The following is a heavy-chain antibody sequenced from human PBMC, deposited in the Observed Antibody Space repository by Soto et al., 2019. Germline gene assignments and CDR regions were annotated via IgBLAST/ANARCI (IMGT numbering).Heavy chain of an antibody. Sequence: ASVKVSCKASGYTFTGHYIHWVRQAPEQGPEWMGEIGPESGATRYAQKFQGRVTMTRDTSITTVYMELNNLSPDDTAVYYCGRGRSGQIVVFYWCQGTPVTVSS. D-gene: IGHD1-26*01. CDR2: IGPESGAT. CDR3: GRGRSGQIVVFY. CDR1: GYTFTGHY. V-gene: IGHV1-2*02. J-gene: IGHJ4*02.